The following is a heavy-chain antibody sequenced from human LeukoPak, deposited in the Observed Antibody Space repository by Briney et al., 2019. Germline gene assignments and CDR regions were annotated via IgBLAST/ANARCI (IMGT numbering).Heavy chain of an antibody. CDR3: ARGPSIVVVPAALEPNWFDP. CDR1: GGTFSSYA. D-gene: IGHD2-2*01. Sequence: ASVKVSCKASGGTFSSYAISWVRQAPGQGLEWMGWINPNSGGTNYAQKFQGRVTMTRDTSISTAYMELSRLRSDDTAVYYCARGPSIVVVPAALEPNWFDPWGQGTLVTVSS. V-gene: IGHV1-2*02. CDR2: INPNSGGT. J-gene: IGHJ5*02.